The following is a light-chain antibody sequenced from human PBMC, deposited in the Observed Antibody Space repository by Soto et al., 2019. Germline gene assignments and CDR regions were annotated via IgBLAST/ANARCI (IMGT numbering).Light chain of an antibody. CDR2: AAS. CDR3: QQSYSTLVFT. Sequence: DIQMTQSPSSLSASVGDRVTITCRASQNIGYYLNWFQQKPGKAPKLLIYAASSLQSGVPPRFSGSGSGTEFSLTITSLQHEDLATYYCQQSYSTLVFTFGPGTKVDIK. J-gene: IGKJ3*01. V-gene: IGKV1-39*01. CDR1: QNIGYY.